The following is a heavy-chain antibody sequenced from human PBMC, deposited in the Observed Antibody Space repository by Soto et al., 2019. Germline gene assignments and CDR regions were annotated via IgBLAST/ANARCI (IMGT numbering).Heavy chain of an antibody. CDR1: GFTFSSYA. CDR3: AKDNALTGYYFGLFDY. D-gene: IGHD3-9*01. CDR2: ISGSGGST. V-gene: IGHV3-23*01. J-gene: IGHJ4*02. Sequence: GGSLRLSCAASGFTFSSYAMSWVRQAPGKGLEWVSAISGSGGSTYYADSVKGRFTISRDNSKNTLYLQMNSLRAEDTAVYYCAKDNALTGYYFGLFDYWGQGTLVTVSS.